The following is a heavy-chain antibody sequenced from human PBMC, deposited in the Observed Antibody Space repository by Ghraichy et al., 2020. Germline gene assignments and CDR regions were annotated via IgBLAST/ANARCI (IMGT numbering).Heavy chain of an antibody. CDR2: IYYSGTT. V-gene: IGHV4-59*01. J-gene: IGHJ6*02. CDR1: GASISGFY. D-gene: IGHD3-3*01. CDR3: ARVPTMFGVAPWGMDS. Sequence: SETLSLTCTVSGASISGFYWSWIRQPPGRGLEWIGHIYYSGTTNYSPSLKSRLTLSVDRSQNLVSLRLSSMTSADTAVYYCARVPTMFGVAPWGMDSWCQGTTVTVS.